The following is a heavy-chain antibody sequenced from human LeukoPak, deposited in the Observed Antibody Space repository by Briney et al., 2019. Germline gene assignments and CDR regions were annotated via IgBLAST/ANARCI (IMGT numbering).Heavy chain of an antibody. V-gene: IGHV4-38-2*02. D-gene: IGHD3-22*01. Sequence: SETLSLTCTVSGYSLRSDYYWGWIRQPPGKGLEWIGNIFHSGSTYYNPSLKSRLTISVDTSKNRFSLKLSSVTAADTAVYYCASSAYESSGYGGYYMDVWGKGTTVTVSS. CDR3: ASSAYESSGYGGYYMDV. J-gene: IGHJ6*03. CDR2: IFHSGST. CDR1: GYSLRSDYY.